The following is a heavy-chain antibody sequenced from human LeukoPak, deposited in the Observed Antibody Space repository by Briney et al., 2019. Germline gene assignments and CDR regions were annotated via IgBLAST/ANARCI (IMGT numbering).Heavy chain of an antibody. V-gene: IGHV1-2*06. Sequence: ASVKVSCKTSGYTFTGYYLHWVRQAPGQGPEWMGRINPNSGDTKYAQKFQGRVTMTGDTSISTAYMELSRLRFDDSAVYYCARVRYDRSAYYPSFGFWGQGTLITVSS. D-gene: IGHD3-22*01. CDR1: GYTFTGYY. J-gene: IGHJ4*02. CDR2: INPNSGDT. CDR3: ARVRYDRSAYYPSFGF.